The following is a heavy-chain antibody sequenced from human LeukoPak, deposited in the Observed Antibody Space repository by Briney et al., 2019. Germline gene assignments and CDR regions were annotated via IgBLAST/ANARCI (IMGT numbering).Heavy chain of an antibody. V-gene: IGHV4-61*03. J-gene: IGHJ6*03. Sequence: SETLSLTCTVSGGSISSGSYYWSWIRQPPGKGLEWIGYIYYSGSTTYNPSLKSRVTISIDTYKRYFSLKLSSVTAADTAVYYCAKMTWGYYYMDVWGKGTTVTVSS. CDR2: IYYSGST. CDR1: GGSISSGSYY. CDR3: AKMTWGYYYMDV. D-gene: IGHD3-16*01.